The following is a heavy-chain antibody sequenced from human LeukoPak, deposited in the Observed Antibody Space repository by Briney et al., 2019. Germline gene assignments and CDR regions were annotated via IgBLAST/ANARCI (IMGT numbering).Heavy chain of an antibody. CDR3: ARDSSGKTRIDY. D-gene: IGHD3-22*01. J-gene: IGHJ4*02. V-gene: IGHV4-34*01. Sequence: SETLSLTCAVYGGSFSVYYWSWIRQPPGKGLEWIGEINHSGSTNYNPSLKSRVTISVDTSKNQFSLKLSSVTAADTAVYYCARDSSGKTRIDYWGQGTLVTVSS. CDR2: INHSGST. CDR1: GGSFSVYY.